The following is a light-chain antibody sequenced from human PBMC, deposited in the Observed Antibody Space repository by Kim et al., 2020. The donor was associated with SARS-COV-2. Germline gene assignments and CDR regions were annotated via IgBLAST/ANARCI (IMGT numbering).Light chain of an antibody. V-gene: IGLV1-44*01. Sequence: GQGVTISCAGSSSNVGRHFVNWYQQLPGTAPTVFIYNDNQRPAGVPDRFSGSRSGTSASLAISGLQSADEADYYCATWDVSLNGWVFGGGTQLTVL. CDR2: NDN. CDR3: ATWDVSLNGWV. CDR1: SSNVGRHF. J-gene: IGLJ3*02.